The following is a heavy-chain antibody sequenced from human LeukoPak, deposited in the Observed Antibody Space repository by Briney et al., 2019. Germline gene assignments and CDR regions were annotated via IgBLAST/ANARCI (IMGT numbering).Heavy chain of an antibody. V-gene: IGHV4-59*01. CDR1: GDSISSYY. CDR3: ASASGGYYQYYMDV. Sequence: PSETLSLTCTVSGDSISSYYWTWIRQPPGRGLEYIGYFYYSGTTNYNPSLKSRVTISVDTSKNQLSLKLRSVTAADTAVYCCASASGGYYQYYMDVWGKGTTVTVAS. J-gene: IGHJ6*03. D-gene: IGHD2-15*01. CDR2: FYYSGTT.